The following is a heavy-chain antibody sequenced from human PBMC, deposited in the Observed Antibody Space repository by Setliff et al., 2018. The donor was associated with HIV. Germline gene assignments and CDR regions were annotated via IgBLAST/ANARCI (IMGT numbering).Heavy chain of an antibody. Sequence: SETLSLTCTVSGGSISNSNYFWGWIRQPPGKGLEWIGRIYSSGSTYYQPSLQGRVSMSIDSSKNHFSLSLRYVTAADTAVYYCARSFSGRYFWSDYYTGPDPKGENAFDIWGQGTMVTVS. CDR2: IYSSGST. D-gene: IGHD3-3*01. V-gene: IGHV4-39*02. CDR1: GGSISNSNYF. CDR3: ARSFSGRYFWSDYYTGPDPKGENAFDI. J-gene: IGHJ3*02.